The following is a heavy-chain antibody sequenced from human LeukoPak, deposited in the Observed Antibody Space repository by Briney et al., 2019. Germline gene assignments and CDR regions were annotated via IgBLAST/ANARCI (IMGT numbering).Heavy chain of an antibody. V-gene: IGHV3-48*01. Sequence: PGGSLRLSCAASGFTFSTYNMNWVRQAPGKGLEWVSYISSSSSTIYYADSVKGRFTISRDNAKNSLYLQMNSLRAEDTAVYYCARPDRGGSYSNFDYWGQGTLVTVSS. CDR1: GFTFSTYN. D-gene: IGHD3-16*01. CDR3: ARPDRGGSYSNFDY. J-gene: IGHJ4*02. CDR2: ISSSSSTI.